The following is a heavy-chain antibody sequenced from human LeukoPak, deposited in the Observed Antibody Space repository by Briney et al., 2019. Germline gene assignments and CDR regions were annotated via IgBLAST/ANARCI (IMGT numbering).Heavy chain of an antibody. Sequence: GGSLRLSCAASGFTFSTYWMHRVRQVPGKGLVWVSRINSDGSTADYADAVKGRFTISRDNAKNTLYLEMNSLRAEDTALYYCAPEGGSSYDYWGQGTLVTVSS. CDR2: INSDGSTA. V-gene: IGHV3-74*01. D-gene: IGHD5-18*01. CDR3: APEGGSSYDY. CDR1: GFTFSTYW. J-gene: IGHJ4*02.